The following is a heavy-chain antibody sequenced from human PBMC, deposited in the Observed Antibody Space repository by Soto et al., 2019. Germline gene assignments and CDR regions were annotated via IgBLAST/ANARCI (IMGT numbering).Heavy chain of an antibody. Sequence: QVQLVESGGGVVRPGRSLRLSCAASGFTFSTYAMHWVRQAPGKGLEWVAVISYDGSKKYYADSVKGRFTISRDNSKNTLDLQMNSLRAEDTAVYYCARGGQLLLGHWGQGTLVTVSS. CDR2: ISYDGSKK. D-gene: IGHD2-2*01. J-gene: IGHJ4*02. CDR3: ARGGQLLLGH. V-gene: IGHV3-30-3*01. CDR1: GFTFSTYA.